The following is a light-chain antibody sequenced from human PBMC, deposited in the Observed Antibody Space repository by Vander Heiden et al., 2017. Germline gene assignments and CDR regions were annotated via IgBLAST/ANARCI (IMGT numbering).Light chain of an antibody. J-gene: IGLJ1*01. CDR1: SSDVGYNY. Sequence: QSTLTQPASVSGSPGQSITISCTGTSSDVGYNYVSWYHHHPGKVPKLIIYDVNNRPSGIANRISGSKSGNTASLTISGLQAGDEADYYCSSYTTSSTYVFGTGTKVTVL. CDR2: DVN. CDR3: SSYTTSSTYV. V-gene: IGLV2-14*01.